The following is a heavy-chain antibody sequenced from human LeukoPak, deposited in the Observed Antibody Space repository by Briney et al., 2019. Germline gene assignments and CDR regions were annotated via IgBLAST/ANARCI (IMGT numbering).Heavy chain of an antibody. Sequence: GGSLRLSCAASGFTFSRYSMNWVRQAPGKGLEWVSYISRSSSTIHYADSVKGRFTISRDNAKSSLFLQMNSLRAKDTAVYYCARDGGATMVRGVATYDSWGQGTLVTVSS. CDR1: GFTFSRYS. D-gene: IGHD3-10*01. J-gene: IGHJ4*02. CDR3: ARDGGATMVRGVATYDS. CDR2: ISRSSSTI. V-gene: IGHV3-48*04.